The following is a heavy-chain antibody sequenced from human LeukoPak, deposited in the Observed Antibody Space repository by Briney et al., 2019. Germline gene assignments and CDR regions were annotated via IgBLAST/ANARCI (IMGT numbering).Heavy chain of an antibody. V-gene: IGHV3-9*01. CDR2: ISWNSGNI. D-gene: IGHD6-13*01. CDR3: ARAAAAPRGGHFDY. CDR1: GFTFDDYA. Sequence: GGSLRLSRTASGFTFDDYAMHWVRQAPGRGLEWVSGISWNSGNIDYADSVKGRFTISSDNAKNSLYLQMNSLRAEDTAVYYCARAAAAPRGGHFDYWGQGTLVTVSS. J-gene: IGHJ4*02.